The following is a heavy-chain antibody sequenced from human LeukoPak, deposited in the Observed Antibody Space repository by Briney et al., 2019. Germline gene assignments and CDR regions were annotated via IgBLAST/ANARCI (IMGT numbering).Heavy chain of an antibody. CDR3: ARYGDYVDY. J-gene: IGHJ4*02. D-gene: IGHD4-17*01. CDR1: GGSISSSSYY. CDR2: IYYSGST. V-gene: IGHV4-39*07. Sequence: SETLSLTCTVSGGSISSSSYYWGWIRQPPGKGLEWIGSIYYSGSTYYNPSLKSRVTISVDTSKNQFSLKLSSVTAADTAVYYCARYGDYVDYWGQGTLVTVSS.